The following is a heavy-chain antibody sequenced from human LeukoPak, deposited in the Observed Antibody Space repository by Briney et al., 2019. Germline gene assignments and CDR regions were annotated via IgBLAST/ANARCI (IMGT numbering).Heavy chain of an antibody. CDR3: ASSTSVYYYYMDV. Sequence: GASVKVSCKASGYTFTGYYMHWVRQAPGQGLEWMGWINPNSGGTNYAQRFQGRVTMTRDTSISTAYMELSRLRSDDTAVYYCASSTSVYYYYMDVWGKGTTVTVSS. CDR1: GYTFTGYY. J-gene: IGHJ6*03. V-gene: IGHV1-2*02. D-gene: IGHD2-2*01. CDR2: INPNSGGT.